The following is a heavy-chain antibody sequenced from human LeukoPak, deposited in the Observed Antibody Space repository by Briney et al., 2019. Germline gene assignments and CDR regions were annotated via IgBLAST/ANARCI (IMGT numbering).Heavy chain of an antibody. D-gene: IGHD6-6*01. CDR3: ASFPHRIAARPR. Sequence: SVKVSCKAPGYTFAAYYMHWVRLAPGQGLEWMGRIIPILGIANYAQKFQGRVTITADKSTSTAYMELSSLRSEDTAVYYCASFPHRIAARPRWGQGTLVTVSS. CDR2: IIPILGIA. V-gene: IGHV1-69*02. CDR1: GYTFAAYY. J-gene: IGHJ4*02.